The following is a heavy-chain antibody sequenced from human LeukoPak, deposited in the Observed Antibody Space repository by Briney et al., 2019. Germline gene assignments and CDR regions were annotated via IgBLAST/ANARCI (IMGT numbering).Heavy chain of an antibody. V-gene: IGHV4-61*02. Sequence: SQTLSLTCTVSGGSISSGSYYWSWIRQPAGKGLEWIGRIYTSGSTNYNPSLKSRVTMSVDTSKNQFSLKLSSVTAADTAVYYCARGEDYYYYMDVWGKGTTVTVSS. CDR2: IYTSGST. CDR1: GGSISSGSYY. CDR3: ARGEDYYYYMDV. D-gene: IGHD1-26*01. J-gene: IGHJ6*03.